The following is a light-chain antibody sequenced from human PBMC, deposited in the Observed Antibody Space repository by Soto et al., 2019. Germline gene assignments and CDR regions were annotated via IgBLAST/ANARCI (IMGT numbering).Light chain of an antibody. CDR1: QSVSSSS. J-gene: IGKJ4*01. Sequence: EIVLTRSPGTLSLSPGDSATLSCRASQSVSSSSLAWYQQKPGQAPRLLFFGVSNRAAGVPDRFGGSGSGTDFTLTISRLEHEDLAVYYCQQYGGSPLTFGGGTKVDIK. CDR3: QQYGGSPLT. V-gene: IGKV3-20*01. CDR2: GVS.